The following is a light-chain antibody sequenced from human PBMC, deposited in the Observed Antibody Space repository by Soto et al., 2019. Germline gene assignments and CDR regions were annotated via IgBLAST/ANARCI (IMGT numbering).Light chain of an antibody. Sequence: DIQMTQSPSSLSASVEDRVIITCRASQSISNHLNWYQQKPGKAPKLLIFAASSLQSGVPSRFSGGRSGPDFTLTISSXQPEDFATYYCQQSYSSPPTFGQGTKVDTK. J-gene: IGKJ1*01. CDR3: QQSYSSPPT. CDR1: QSISNH. V-gene: IGKV1-39*01. CDR2: AAS.